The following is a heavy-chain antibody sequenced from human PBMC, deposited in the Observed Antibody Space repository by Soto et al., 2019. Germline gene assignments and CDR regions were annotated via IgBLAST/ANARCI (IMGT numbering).Heavy chain of an antibody. CDR3: ARHEDLTMVRGDNYFDY. CDR1: GGPISSSSYY. Sequence: SETLSLTCTVSGGPISSSSYYWGWIRQPPGKGLEWIGSIYYSGSTYYNPSLKSRVTISVDTSKNQFSLKLSSVTAADTAVYYCARHEDLTMVRGDNYFDYWGQGTLVTVSS. V-gene: IGHV4-39*01. CDR2: IYYSGST. J-gene: IGHJ4*02. D-gene: IGHD3-10*01.